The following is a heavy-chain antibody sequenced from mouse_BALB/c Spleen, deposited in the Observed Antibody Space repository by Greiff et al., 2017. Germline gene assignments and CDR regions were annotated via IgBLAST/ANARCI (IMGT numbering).Heavy chain of an antibody. J-gene: IGHJ3*01. CDR1: GFSLTGYG. Sequence: VKLMESGPGLVAPSQSLSITCTVSGFSLTGYGVNWVRQPPGKGLEWLGMIWGDGSTDYNSALKSRLSISKDNSKSQVFLKMNSLQTDDTARYYCARDDYDGGTWFAYWGQGTLVTVSA. V-gene: IGHV2-6-7*01. CDR3: ARDDYDGGTWFAY. D-gene: IGHD2-4*01. CDR2: IWGDGST.